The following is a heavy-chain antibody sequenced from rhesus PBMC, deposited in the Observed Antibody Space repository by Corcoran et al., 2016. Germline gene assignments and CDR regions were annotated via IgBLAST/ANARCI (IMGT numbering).Heavy chain of an antibody. CDR1: GFPFSSYE. CDR2: ISESGGTI. V-gene: IGHV3-100*02. D-gene: IGHD6-13*01. J-gene: IGHJ6*01. CDR3: TRDLRIAAGLSGLDS. Sequence: DVQLVESGGGLVKPGGSLRLSCVASGFPFSSYEMHWVRQAPGKGLEWVSVISESGGTIYYADSVKGRFTISRDNAKNALFLQMNSLRAEDTAVYYCTRDLRIAAGLSGLDSWGQGVVVTVSS.